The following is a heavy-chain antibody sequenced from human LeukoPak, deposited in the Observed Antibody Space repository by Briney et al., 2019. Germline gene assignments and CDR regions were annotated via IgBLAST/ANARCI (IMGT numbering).Heavy chain of an antibody. CDR1: GNSLSELS. D-gene: IGHD3-3*01. CDR2: FDPEEAKM. CDR3: TTGSGDFWSGFAN. Sequence: GASVTVSCKVSGNSLSELSIQWVRQAPGKGLECMGGFDPEEAKMVYAQNFQGRVTMTEDTSTQTAYMELSGLTSDDTAVYYCTTGSGDFWSGFANWGQGTLVTVSS. V-gene: IGHV1-24*01. J-gene: IGHJ4*02.